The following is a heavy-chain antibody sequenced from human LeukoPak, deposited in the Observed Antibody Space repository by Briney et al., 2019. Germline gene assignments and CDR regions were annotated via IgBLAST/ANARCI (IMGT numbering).Heavy chain of an antibody. CDR1: GGSISSYY. Sequence: PSQTLSLTCTVSGGSISSYYWSWIRQPPGKGLEWIGYIYYSGSTNYNPSLKSRVTISVDTSKNQFSLKLSSVTAADTAVYYCARENGYGLIDYWGQGTLVTVSS. D-gene: IGHD5-12*01. V-gene: IGHV4-59*01. CDR3: ARENGYGLIDY. J-gene: IGHJ4*02. CDR2: IYYSGST.